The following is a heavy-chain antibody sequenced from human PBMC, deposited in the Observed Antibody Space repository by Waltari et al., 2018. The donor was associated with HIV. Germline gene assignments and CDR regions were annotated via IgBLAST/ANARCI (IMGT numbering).Heavy chain of an antibody. J-gene: IGHJ3*02. CDR1: GGYISSYY. CDR2: IYYSGST. D-gene: IGHD3-10*01. V-gene: IGHV4-59*01. CDR3: ARVEVRGVIPDAFDI. Sequence: QVQLQESGPGLVKPSETLSLTCTVSGGYISSYYWSWIRQPPGKGLEWIGYIYYSGSTNYNPSLKSRVTISVDTSKNQFSLKLSSVTAADTAVYYCARVEVRGVIPDAFDIWGQGTMVTVSS.